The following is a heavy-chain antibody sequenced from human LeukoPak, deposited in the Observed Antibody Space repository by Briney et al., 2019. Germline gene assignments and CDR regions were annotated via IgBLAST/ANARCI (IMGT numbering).Heavy chain of an antibody. Sequence: GGSMRLSCAAAGFTSSSYWTSWDRHAPGGGLGWVANIKQNGSEKYYSDSVKGRFTISRDNAKNSLYMQMNSLRAEDTAVYYCARDRIAARPYYFDYWGQGTLVTVSS. CDR3: ARDRIAARPYYFDY. CDR2: IKQNGSEK. D-gene: IGHD6-6*01. V-gene: IGHV3-7*01. CDR1: GFTSSSYW. J-gene: IGHJ4*02.